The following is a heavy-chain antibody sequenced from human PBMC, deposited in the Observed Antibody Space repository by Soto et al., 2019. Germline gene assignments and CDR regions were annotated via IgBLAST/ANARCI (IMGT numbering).Heavy chain of an antibody. Sequence: QVQLVESGGGVVQPGRSLRLSCAASGFTFSSYGMHWVRQAPGKGLEWVAVIWYDGSNKYYADSVKGRFTISRDNSKNTLYLQMNSLRAEDTAVYYCARGGGSYSHPFLDYWGQGTLVTGSS. D-gene: IGHD1-26*01. J-gene: IGHJ4*02. V-gene: IGHV3-33*01. CDR3: ARGGGSYSHPFLDY. CDR1: GFTFSSYG. CDR2: IWYDGSNK.